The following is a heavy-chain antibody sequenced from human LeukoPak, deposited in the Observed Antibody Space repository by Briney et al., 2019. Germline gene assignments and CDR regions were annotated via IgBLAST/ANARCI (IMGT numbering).Heavy chain of an antibody. V-gene: IGHV4-34*01. CDR3: ARGGAYSSSWYAVYLEY. Sequence: PSETLSLTCAVYGGSFSGYYWSWIRQPPGKGLEWIGEINHSGSTNYNPSLKSRVTISVDTSKNQFSLKLSSVTAADTAVYYCARGGAYSSSWYAVYLEYWGQGTLVTVSS. CDR1: GGSFSGYY. CDR2: INHSGST. D-gene: IGHD6-13*01. J-gene: IGHJ4*02.